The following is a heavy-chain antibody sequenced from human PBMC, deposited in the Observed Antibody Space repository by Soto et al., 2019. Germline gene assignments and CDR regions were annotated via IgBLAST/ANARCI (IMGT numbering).Heavy chain of an antibody. Sequence: ASGKVSCKASGYTFTSYAMHWVRQAPGQRLEWMGWINAGNGNTKYSQKFQGRVTITRDTSASTAYMELSSLRSEDTAVYYCARPRVKVGYCSGGSCYAEYFQHWGQGTLVTVSS. D-gene: IGHD2-15*01. CDR3: ARPRVKVGYCSGGSCYAEYFQH. CDR2: INAGNGNT. CDR1: GYTFTSYA. V-gene: IGHV1-3*01. J-gene: IGHJ1*01.